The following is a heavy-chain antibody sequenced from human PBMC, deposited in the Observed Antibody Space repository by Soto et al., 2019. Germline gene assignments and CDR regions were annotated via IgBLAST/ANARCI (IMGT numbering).Heavy chain of an antibody. V-gene: IGHV3-30*18. CDR1: GFIFKKFG. D-gene: IGHD2-21*02. CDR3: AKDRSAGCGGDCPLDC. CDR2: ISYDGSET. J-gene: IGHJ4*02. Sequence: QGQLVESGGGVVQPGRSLRLSCAASGFIFKKFGMHWVRQAPGEGLEWLTVISYDGSETYYAESVKGRFTISRDNSKNTLYLDMNGLRVEDTAVYYCAKDRSAGCGGDCPLDCWGQGTPVTVSS.